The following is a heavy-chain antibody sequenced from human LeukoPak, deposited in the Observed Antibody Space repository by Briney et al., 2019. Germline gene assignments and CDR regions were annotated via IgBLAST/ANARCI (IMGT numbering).Heavy chain of an antibody. Sequence: ASVKVSCKASGYTFTSYAMHWVRQAPGQRLEWMGWINAGNGNTKYSQKFQGRVTITRDTSASTAYMELSSLRSEDTAVYYCVRFGELSNYFDYWGQGTLVTVSS. V-gene: IGHV1-3*01. J-gene: IGHJ4*02. CDR2: INAGNGNT. CDR3: VRFGELSNYFDY. CDR1: GYTFTSYA. D-gene: IGHD3-10*01.